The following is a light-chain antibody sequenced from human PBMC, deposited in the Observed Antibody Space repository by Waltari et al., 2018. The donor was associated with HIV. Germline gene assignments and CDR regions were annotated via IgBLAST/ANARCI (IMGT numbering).Light chain of an antibody. J-gene: IGLJ2*01. CDR1: SSDVGGYNY. V-gene: IGLV2-14*01. CDR2: EVS. CDR3: SSYTSSSTLV. Sequence: QSALTQPASVSGSPGQSIPISCTGPSSDVGGYNYVSWYQHHPGKAPKLMIYEVSNRPSGVSNRFSGSKSGNTASLTISGLQAEDEGDYYCSSYTSSSTLVFGGGTKLTVL.